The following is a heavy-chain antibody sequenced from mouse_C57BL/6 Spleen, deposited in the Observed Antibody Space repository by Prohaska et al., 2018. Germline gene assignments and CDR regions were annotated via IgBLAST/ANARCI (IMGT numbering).Heavy chain of an antibody. D-gene: IGHD3-3*01. Sequence: EVKLVESGGGLVQPGGSLSLSCAASGFTFTDYYMSWVRQPPGKALEWLGFIRNKANGYTTEYSASVKGRFTISRDNSQSILYLQMNALRAEDSATYYCARYGDVYFDVWGTGTTVTVSS. V-gene: IGHV7-3*01. CDR1: GFTFTDYY. CDR2: IRNKANGYTT. J-gene: IGHJ1*03. CDR3: ARYGDVYFDV.